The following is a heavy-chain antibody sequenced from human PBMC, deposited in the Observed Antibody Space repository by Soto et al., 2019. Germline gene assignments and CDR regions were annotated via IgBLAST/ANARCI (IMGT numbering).Heavy chain of an antibody. CDR1: GGTFSSYA. V-gene: IGHV1-69*13. Sequence: GASVKVSCKASGGTFSSYAISWVRQAPGQGLEWMGGIIPIFGTANYAQKFQGRVTITADESTSTAYMELSSLRSEDTAVYYCARDRDILTGYEAYRWFDPWGQGTPVTVSS. D-gene: IGHD3-9*01. CDR2: IIPIFGTA. CDR3: ARDRDILTGYEAYRWFDP. J-gene: IGHJ5*02.